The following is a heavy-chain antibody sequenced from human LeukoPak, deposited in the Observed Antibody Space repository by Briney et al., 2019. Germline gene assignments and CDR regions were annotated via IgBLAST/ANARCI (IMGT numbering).Heavy chain of an antibody. CDR1: GYSISSGYY. V-gene: IGHV4-38-2*02. CDR3: ASLAVVGDIAAARHSDY. J-gene: IGHJ4*02. D-gene: IGHD6-13*01. Sequence: SETLSLTCTVSGYSISSGYYWGWIRQPPGKGLEWIGGIYHSGSSYYNPSLKSRVSISVDKSKNQFSLKLSSVTAADTAVYYCASLAVVGDIAAARHSDYWGQGTLVTVSS. CDR2: IYHSGSS.